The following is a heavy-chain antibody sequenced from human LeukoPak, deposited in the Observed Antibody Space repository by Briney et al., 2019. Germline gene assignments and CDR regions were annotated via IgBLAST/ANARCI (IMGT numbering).Heavy chain of an antibody. CDR1: GGSISSYY. Sequence: SETLSLTCTVSGGSISSYYWSWIRQPPGKGLEWIGYIYYSGSTNYNPSLKSRVTISVGTSKNQFSLKLSSVTAADTAVYYCARYCSSTSCHLYNWFDPWGQGTLVTVSS. J-gene: IGHJ5*02. V-gene: IGHV4-59*01. D-gene: IGHD2-2*01. CDR2: IYYSGST. CDR3: ARYCSSTSCHLYNWFDP.